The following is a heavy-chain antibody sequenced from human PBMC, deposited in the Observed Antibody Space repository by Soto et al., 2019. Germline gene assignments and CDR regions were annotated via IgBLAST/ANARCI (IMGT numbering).Heavy chain of an antibody. J-gene: IGHJ6*02. D-gene: IGHD3-3*01. CDR1: GFTVSSNY. CDR2: IYSGGRT. CDR3: ARDYDLPSYYGMDV. V-gene: IGHV3-66*01. Sequence: HPGGSLRLSCAASGFTVSSNYMSWVRQAPGKGLEWVSVIYSGGRTYYADSVKGRFTISRDNSKNTLYLQMNSLRAEDTAVYYCARDYDLPSYYGMDVWGQGTTVTVSS.